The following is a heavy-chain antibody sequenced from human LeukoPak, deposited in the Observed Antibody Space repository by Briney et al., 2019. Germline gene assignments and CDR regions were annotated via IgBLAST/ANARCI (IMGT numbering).Heavy chain of an antibody. J-gene: IGHJ4*02. Sequence: PSETLSLTCAVPGGSISSSNWWSWVRQPPGKGLEWIGEIYHSGSTNYNPSLKSRVTISVDKSKNQFSLKLSSVTAADTAVYYCARGLEAAAGYYFDYWGQGTLVTVSS. D-gene: IGHD6-13*01. CDR1: GGSISSSNW. CDR2: IYHSGST. V-gene: IGHV4-4*02. CDR3: ARGLEAAAGYYFDY.